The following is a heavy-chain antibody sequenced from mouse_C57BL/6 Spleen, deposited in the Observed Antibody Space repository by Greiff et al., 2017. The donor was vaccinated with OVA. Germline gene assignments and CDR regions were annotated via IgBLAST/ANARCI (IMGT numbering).Heavy chain of an antibody. D-gene: IGHD1-1*02. J-gene: IGHJ4*01. V-gene: IGHV2-2*02. Sequence: QVHVKQSGPGLVQPSQSLSITCTVSGFSFTSYGVHWVRQSPGKGLEWLGVIWSGGSTDYNAAFITRLSISKDNSKSQGIFKINILQANDTAIYYCAGSYDAMGYWGQGTSVTVDS. CDR3: AGSYDAMGY. CDR1: GFSFTSYG. CDR2: IWSGGST.